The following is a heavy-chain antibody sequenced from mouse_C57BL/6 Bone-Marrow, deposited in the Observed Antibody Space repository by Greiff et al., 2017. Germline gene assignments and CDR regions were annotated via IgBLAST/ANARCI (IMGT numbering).Heavy chain of an antibody. D-gene: IGHD1-1*01. V-gene: IGHV7-3*01. CDR1: GFTFTDYY. CDR3: ARDAVVAYYFDY. Sequence: EVMLVESGGGLVQPGGSLSLSCAASGFTFTDYYMSWVRQPPGKALEWLGFIRNKANGYTTEYSASVKGRFTISRDNSQSILYLQMSALRAEDSATYYCARDAVVAYYFDYWGQGTTLTVSS. J-gene: IGHJ2*01. CDR2: IRNKANGYTT.